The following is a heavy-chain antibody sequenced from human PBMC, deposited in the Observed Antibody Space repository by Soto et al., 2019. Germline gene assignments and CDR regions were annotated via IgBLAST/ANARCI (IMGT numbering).Heavy chain of an antibody. CDR1: GYTFTSYG. D-gene: IGHD6-25*01. Sequence: QVQLVQSGAEVKKPGASVKVSCKASGYTFTSYGISWVRQAPGQGLEWMGWISSYNGNTKYAQKLQGRXTXPXXTSTSTAYMELRSLRSDDTAVYYCARDAAVGLNDYWGQGTLVTVSS. CDR2: ISSYNGNT. V-gene: IGHV1-18*01. J-gene: IGHJ4*02. CDR3: ARDAAVGLNDY.